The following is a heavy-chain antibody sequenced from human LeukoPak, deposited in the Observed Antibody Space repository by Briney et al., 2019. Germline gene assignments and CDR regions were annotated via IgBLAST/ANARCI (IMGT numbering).Heavy chain of an antibody. Sequence: ASVKVSCKASGYTFTSYYMHWVRQAPGQGLEWMGIINPSGGSTSYAQKFQGRVTMTRDTSTSTVYMELSSLRSEDTAVYCCAREYYYGSGSRVDDPWGQGTLVTVSS. D-gene: IGHD3-10*01. V-gene: IGHV1-46*01. CDR2: INPSGGST. CDR1: GYTFTSYY. CDR3: AREYYYGSGSRVDDP. J-gene: IGHJ5*02.